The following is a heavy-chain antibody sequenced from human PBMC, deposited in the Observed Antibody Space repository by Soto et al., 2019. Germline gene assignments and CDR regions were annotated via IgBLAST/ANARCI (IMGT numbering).Heavy chain of an antibody. CDR1: GFTFSSYA. D-gene: IGHD3-9*01. CDR3: ARTYDILTGYYPWSYGMDV. Sequence: GGSLRLSCAASGFTFSSYAMSWVRQAPGKGLEWVSGICVSGGSKYYADSVKGRFTISRDNSKNTLYLQMNSLRAEDTAVYYCARTYDILTGYYPWSYGMDVWGQGTTVTVSS. CDR2: ICVSGGSK. J-gene: IGHJ6*02. V-gene: IGHV3-23*01.